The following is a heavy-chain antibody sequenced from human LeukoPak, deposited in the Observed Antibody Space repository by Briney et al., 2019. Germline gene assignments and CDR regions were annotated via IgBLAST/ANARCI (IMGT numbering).Heavy chain of an antibody. D-gene: IGHD3-9*01. Sequence: GGSLTLSCAASGFTFSDYYMSWIRQAPGKGLEWVSCISSSSRYTNYADSVKGRFTISRDNAKNSLYLQMNSLRAEDTAVYYCARAPPDYDTLTAEYYFGNWGQGTLVTVSS. CDR3: ARAPPDYDTLTAEYYFGN. J-gene: IGHJ4*02. V-gene: IGHV3-11*05. CDR1: GFTFSDYY. CDR2: ISSSSRYT.